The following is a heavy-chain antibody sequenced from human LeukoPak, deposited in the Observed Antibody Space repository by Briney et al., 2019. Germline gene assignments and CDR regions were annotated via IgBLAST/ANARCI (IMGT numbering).Heavy chain of an antibody. Sequence: GSLRLSCAASGFTFSNYWMNWIRQPPGKGLECIGNIYHSGSTYYNPSLKSRVTISVDTSKNQFSLKLNSVTAADTAVYYCARGVFFYFDYWGQGTLVTVSS. CDR2: IYHSGST. CDR1: GFTFSNYW. CDR3: ARGVFFYFDY. D-gene: IGHD2/OR15-2a*01. J-gene: IGHJ4*02. V-gene: IGHV4-34*01.